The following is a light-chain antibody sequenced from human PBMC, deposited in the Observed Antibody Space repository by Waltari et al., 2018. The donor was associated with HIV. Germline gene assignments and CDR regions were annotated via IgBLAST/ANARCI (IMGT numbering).Light chain of an antibody. CDR3: QVWDSSSDEGV. Sequence: SYVMTQPPSVSVAPGKTARMSCDENNIGSKTVHWYQQKPGQAPVLVIYFDSDRPSGIPERFSGSNSGNTATLTISRVEAGDEADYYCQVWDSSSDEGVFGTGTKVTVL. V-gene: IGLV3-21*04. CDR1: NIGSKT. J-gene: IGLJ1*01. CDR2: FDS.